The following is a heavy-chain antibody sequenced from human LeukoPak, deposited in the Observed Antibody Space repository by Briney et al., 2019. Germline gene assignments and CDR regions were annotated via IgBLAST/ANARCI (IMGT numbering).Heavy chain of an antibody. CDR2: ISSNGGST. CDR1: GFTFSSYA. J-gene: IGHJ4*02. D-gene: IGHD3-3*01. Sequence: GGSLRLSCAASGFTFSSYAMHGVRQAPGKGLEYVSAISSNGGSTYYANPVKGRFTISRDNSKNTLYLQMGSLRAEDMAVYYCARGGFLEWLTFDYWGQGTLVTVSS. V-gene: IGHV3-64*01. CDR3: ARGGFLEWLTFDY.